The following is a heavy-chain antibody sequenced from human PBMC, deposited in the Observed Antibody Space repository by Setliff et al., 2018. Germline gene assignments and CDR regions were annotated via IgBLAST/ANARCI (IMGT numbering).Heavy chain of an antibody. J-gene: IGHJ6*03. CDR3: ARMSGFQYMDV. CDR2: IYTSWST. Sequence: ASETLSLTCGVYGGGGSFSNYYWSWIRQPAGKGLEWLGQIYTSWSTNYNPSLKGRATLSIDASKRQFSLKLTSVTAADTAVYYCARMSGFQYMDVWGKGTTVTVSS. D-gene: IGHD3-3*01. V-gene: IGHV4-59*10. CDR1: GGGGSFSNYY.